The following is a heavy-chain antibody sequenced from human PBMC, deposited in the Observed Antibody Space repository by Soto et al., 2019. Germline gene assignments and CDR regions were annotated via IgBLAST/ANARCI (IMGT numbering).Heavy chain of an antibody. V-gene: IGHV4-30-4*01. CDR1: GVSVSRDYQ. D-gene: IGHD1-26*01. J-gene: IGHJ1*01. CDR2: ISYSGSP. CDR3: ARAWDF. Sequence: TLSLTCTVSGVSVSRDYQWIWIRQPPGKGLEWIGHISYSGSPYYHPSLRSRLSISVDTSKNQFSLKVKSVTAADTAVYYCARAWDFWGQGTLVTVSS.